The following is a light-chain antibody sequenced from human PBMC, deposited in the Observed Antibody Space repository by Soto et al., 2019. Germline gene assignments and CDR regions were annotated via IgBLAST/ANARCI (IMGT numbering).Light chain of an antibody. CDR2: DDS. V-gene: IGLV3-21*02. CDR3: HVWDSSSDHYV. J-gene: IGLJ1*01. CDR1: NIGGKS. Sequence: SYELTQPPSVSVAPGQTARITCGGNNIGGKSVHWYQQKPGQAPVLVVYDDSDRPSGIPDRFSGSNSGDTATLTIRRVEAGDEADYYCHVWDSSSDHYVFGTGTKFTVL.